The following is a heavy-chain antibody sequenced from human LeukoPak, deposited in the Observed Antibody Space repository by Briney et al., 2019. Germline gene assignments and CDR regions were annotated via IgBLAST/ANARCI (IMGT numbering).Heavy chain of an antibody. CDR1: GFTFSSYG. D-gene: IGHD6-19*01. CDR2: ISTDGNDK. CDR3: AKDNRRHYTSGPNPDSLH. V-gene: IGHV3-30*18. J-gene: IGHJ4*02. Sequence: GRSLRLSCAASGFTFSSYGMHWVRQAPGKGLEWVAVISTDGNDKYYADSVKGRFTISRDNAKNSLYLQMNSLRVEDTAFYYCAKDNRRHYTSGPNPDSLHWGQGALVTVSS.